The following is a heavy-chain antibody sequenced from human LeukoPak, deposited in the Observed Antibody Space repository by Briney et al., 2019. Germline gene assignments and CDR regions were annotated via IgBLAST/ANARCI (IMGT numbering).Heavy chain of an antibody. D-gene: IGHD5-24*01. CDR2: IWYDGSNK. V-gene: IGHV3-33*06. Sequence: GRSLRLSCAASGFTLSSYGMHRVRQAPGKGLEWVAVIWYDGSNKYYADSVKGRFTISRDNSKNTLYLQMNSLRAEDTAVYYCAKGAGEMATILGAYYYYMDVWGKGTTVTVSS. CDR3: AKGAGEMATILGAYYYYMDV. CDR1: GFTLSSYG. J-gene: IGHJ6*03.